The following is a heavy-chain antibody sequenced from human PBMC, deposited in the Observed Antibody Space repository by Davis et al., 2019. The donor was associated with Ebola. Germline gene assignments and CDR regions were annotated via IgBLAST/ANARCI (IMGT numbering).Heavy chain of an antibody. CDR1: GGTFSSYA. V-gene: IGHV1-69*13. CDR2: IIPIFGTA. J-gene: IGHJ6*03. CDR3: AVYTVPQDYYYYYMDV. Sequence: SVKVSCKASGGTFSSYAISWVRQAPGQGLEWMGGIIPIFGTANYAQKFQGRVTITADESTSTAYMELSSLRSEDTAVYYCAVYTVPQDYYYYYMDVWGKGTTVTVSS. D-gene: IGHD4-17*01.